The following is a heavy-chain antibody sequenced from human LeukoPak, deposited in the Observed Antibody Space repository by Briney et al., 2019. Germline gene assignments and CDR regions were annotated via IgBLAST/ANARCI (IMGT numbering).Heavy chain of an antibody. J-gene: IGHJ3*02. D-gene: IGHD4-23*01. Sequence: PGGSLRLSCAASGFTFSSYWMSWVRQAPGKGLEWVANIKQDGSEKYYVDSVKGRFTISRDNAKNSLYLQMNSLRAEDTAVYYCARPRYTVAPRADAFDIWGQGTMVTVSS. CDR3: ARPRYTVAPRADAFDI. CDR2: IKQDGSEK. CDR1: GFTFSSYW. V-gene: IGHV3-7*01.